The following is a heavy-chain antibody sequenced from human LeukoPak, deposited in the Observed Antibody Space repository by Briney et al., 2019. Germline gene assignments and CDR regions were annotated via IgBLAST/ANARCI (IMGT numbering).Heavy chain of an antibody. CDR2: ISSSGSTI. CDR1: GFTFSDYY. Sequence: GGSLRLSCAASGFTFSDYYMSWIRQAPGKGLEWVSYISSSGSTIYYADPVKGRFTISRDNAKNSLYLQMNSLRAEDTAVYYCARGLYDSSGYMYYFDYWGQGTLVTVSS. J-gene: IGHJ4*02. D-gene: IGHD3-22*01. V-gene: IGHV3-11*01. CDR3: ARGLYDSSGYMYYFDY.